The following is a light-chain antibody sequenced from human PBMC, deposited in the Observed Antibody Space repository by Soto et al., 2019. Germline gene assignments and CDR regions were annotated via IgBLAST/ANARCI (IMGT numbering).Light chain of an antibody. V-gene: IGLV2-14*01. CDR1: SSDVGGHNH. J-gene: IGLJ3*02. CDR2: EVS. CDR3: SSYTSSRTWV. Sequence: QSVLTQPASVSGSPGQSITISCTGTSSDVGGHNHVSWYQQHPGKAPRLMIYEVSNRPSGVSIRFSGSKSGNTASLTISGLQAEDEADYHCSSYTSSRTWVFGGGTKVTVL.